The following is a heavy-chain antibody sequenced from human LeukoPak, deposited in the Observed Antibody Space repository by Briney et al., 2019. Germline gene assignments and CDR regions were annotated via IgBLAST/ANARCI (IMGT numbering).Heavy chain of an antibody. V-gene: IGHV1-24*01. CDR2: FDPEDGET. Sequence: ASVKVSCKVSGYTLTELSMHWARQAPGKGLEWMGGFDPEDGETIYAQKFQGRVTMTEDTSTDTAYMELSSLRSEDTAVYYCATVPSWDRSYNSFDYWGQGTLVTVSS. CDR1: GYTLTELS. D-gene: IGHD1-26*01. J-gene: IGHJ4*02. CDR3: ATVPSWDRSYNSFDY.